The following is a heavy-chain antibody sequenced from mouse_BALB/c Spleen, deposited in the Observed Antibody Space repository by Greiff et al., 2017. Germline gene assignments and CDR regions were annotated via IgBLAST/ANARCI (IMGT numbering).Heavy chain of an antibody. D-gene: IGHD2-4*01. J-gene: IGHJ4*01. CDR1: GFNIKDTY. CDR3: ARYDYEDYAMDY. Sequence: VQLQQSGAELVKPGASVKLSCTASGFNIKDTYMHWVKQRPEQGLEWIGRIDPANGNTKYDPKFQGKATRTADTSSNTAYLQLSSLTSEDTAVYYCARYDYEDYAMDYGGQGTSVTVSS. V-gene: IGHV14-3*02. CDR2: IDPANGNT.